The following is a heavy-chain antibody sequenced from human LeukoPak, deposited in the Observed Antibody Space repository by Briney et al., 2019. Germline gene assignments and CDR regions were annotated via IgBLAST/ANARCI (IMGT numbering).Heavy chain of an antibody. CDR1: GGTFSNYA. V-gene: IGHV1-69*06. D-gene: IGHD6-19*01. CDR2: IIPIFGTA. J-gene: IGHJ5*02. Sequence: SVKVSCKASGGTFSNYAISCVRQAPGQGLEWMGGIIPIFGTAKYAQKFQGRVTITADKSTSTAYMELSSLRSEDTAVYYCARDSRSGWPAAWGQGTLVTVSS. CDR3: ARDSRSGWPAA.